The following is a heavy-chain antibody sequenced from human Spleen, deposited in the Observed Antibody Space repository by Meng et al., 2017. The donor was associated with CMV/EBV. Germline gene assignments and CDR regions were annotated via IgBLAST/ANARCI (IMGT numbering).Heavy chain of an antibody. Sequence: ASVKVSCKAYGYTFTSYDINWVRQATGQGLEWMGWMNPNSGNTGYAQKFQGRVTMTRNTSISTAYMELSSLRSDDTAVYYCASYCSSTSCYTGYYYGMDVWGQGTTVTVSS. V-gene: IGHV1-8*01. CDR1: GYTFTSYD. CDR3: ASYCSSTSCYTGYYYGMDV. CDR2: MNPNSGNT. J-gene: IGHJ6*02. D-gene: IGHD2-2*02.